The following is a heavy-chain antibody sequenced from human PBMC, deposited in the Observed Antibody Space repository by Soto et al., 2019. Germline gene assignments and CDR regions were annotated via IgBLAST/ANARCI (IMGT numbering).Heavy chain of an antibody. D-gene: IGHD1-26*01. Sequence: ESLKISCKGPVSRFTSDCISWVRQMPGKGLEWMGSTDPSDSYISHSPSLQGHVTISIDKFNTSAYLQWSTLMASDTAAYFCARRLGKAKHVMNVWGQGTTVSVCS. V-gene: IGHV5-10-1*01. CDR2: TDPSDSYI. CDR1: VSRFTSDC. J-gene: IGHJ6*02. CDR3: ARRLGKAKHVMNV.